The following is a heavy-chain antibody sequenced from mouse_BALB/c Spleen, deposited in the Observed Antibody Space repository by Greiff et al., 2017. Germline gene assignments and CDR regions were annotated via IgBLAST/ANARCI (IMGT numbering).Heavy chain of an antibody. V-gene: IGHV1-7*01. D-gene: IGHD2-14*01. Sequence: VQLQQSGAELAKPGASVKMSCKASGYTFTSYWMHWVKQRPGQGLEWIGYINPSTGYTEYNQKFKDKATLTADKSSSTAYMQLSSLTSEDSAVYYCARTDYRYDYAMDYWGQGTSVTVSS. J-gene: IGHJ4*01. CDR1: GYTFTSYW. CDR3: ARTDYRYDYAMDY. CDR2: INPSTGYT.